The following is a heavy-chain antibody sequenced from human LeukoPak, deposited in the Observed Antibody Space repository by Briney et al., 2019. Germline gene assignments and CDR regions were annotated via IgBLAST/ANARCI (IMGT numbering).Heavy chain of an antibody. CDR1: GYTFTSYD. J-gene: IGHJ6*03. V-gene: IGHV1-18*01. D-gene: IGHD6-13*01. Sequence: GASVKVSCKASGYTFTSYDISWVRQAPGQGLEWMGWISAYNGNTNYAQKLQGRVTMTTDTSTSTAYMELRSLRSDDTAVYYCARGGPYSSSWYLPYYYYYMDVWGKGTTVTVSS. CDR3: ARGGPYSSSWYLPYYYYYMDV. CDR2: ISAYNGNT.